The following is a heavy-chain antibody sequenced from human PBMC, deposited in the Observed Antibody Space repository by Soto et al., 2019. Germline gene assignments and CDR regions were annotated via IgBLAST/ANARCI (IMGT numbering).Heavy chain of an antibody. CDR2: IYYSGST. J-gene: IGHJ5*02. Sequence: SETLSLTCTVSGGSISSGGYYWSWIRQHPGKGLEWIGYIYYSGSTYYNPSLKSRVTISVDTSKNQFSLKLSSVTAADTAVYYCARTLDLWSGYHQPFAPWGQGTLVTVSS. V-gene: IGHV4-31*03. D-gene: IGHD3-3*01. CDR3: ARTLDLWSGYHQPFAP. CDR1: GGSISSGGYY.